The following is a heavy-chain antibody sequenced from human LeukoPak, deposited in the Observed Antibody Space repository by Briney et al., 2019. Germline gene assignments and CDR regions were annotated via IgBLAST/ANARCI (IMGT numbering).Heavy chain of an antibody. J-gene: IGHJ4*02. CDR1: GFTFDDYG. Sequence: GGSLRLSCAASGFTFDDYGMSWVRQAPGRGLEWVANIHPEGNEKYHVESVKGRFTISRDNTKNLLFLQMNGLRVEDTAVYYCARGDAFSGDHWGQGTLVTVSS. CDR2: IHPEGNEK. V-gene: IGHV3-7*04. CDR3: ARGDAFSGDH.